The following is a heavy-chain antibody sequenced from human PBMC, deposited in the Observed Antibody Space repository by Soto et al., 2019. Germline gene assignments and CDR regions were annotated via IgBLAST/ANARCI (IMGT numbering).Heavy chain of an antibody. CDR2: IIPILGIA. CDR1: GGTFSSYT. D-gene: IGHD2-2*01. Sequence: SVKVSCKASGGTFSSYTISWVRQAPGRGLEWMGRIIPILGIANYAQKFQGRVTITADKSTSTAYMELSSLRSEDTAVYYCATGVQLPPAEYFQHWGQGTLVTVSS. V-gene: IGHV1-69*02. CDR3: ATGVQLPPAEYFQH. J-gene: IGHJ1*01.